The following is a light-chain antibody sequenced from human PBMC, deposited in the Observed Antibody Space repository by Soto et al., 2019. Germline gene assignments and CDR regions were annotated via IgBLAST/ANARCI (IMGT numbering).Light chain of an antibody. V-gene: IGLV1-40*01. J-gene: IGLJ3*02. CDR3: QSYDNNLSGGV. CDR1: SSNIGAGYD. Sequence: QSVLTQPPSVSGAPGQRVTISCTGSSSNIGAGYDVHWYQQLPGRAPKLLIYGSSNRPSGVPDRISGSKSGTSASLAITGLQAEYEADYYCQSYDNNLSGGVFGCGTKLTVL. CDR2: GSS.